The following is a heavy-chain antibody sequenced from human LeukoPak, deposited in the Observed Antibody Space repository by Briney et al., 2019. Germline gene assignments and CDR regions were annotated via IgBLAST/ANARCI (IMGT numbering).Heavy chain of an antibody. J-gene: IGHJ4*02. CDR3: ARGTDGDSFDS. Sequence: GGSLRLSCAASGFTFISYAIHWVRQAPGKGLEWVAVISFHGTDSFYADSVKGRFTISRDNSKNTLYLQMSSLRADDTAVYYCARGTDGDSFDSWGQGTLVSVSS. CDR1: GFTFISYA. D-gene: IGHD4-17*01. CDR2: ISFHGTDS. V-gene: IGHV3-30*04.